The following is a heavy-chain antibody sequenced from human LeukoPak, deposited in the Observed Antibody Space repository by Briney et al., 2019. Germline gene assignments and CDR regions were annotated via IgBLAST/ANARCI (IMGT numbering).Heavy chain of an antibody. CDR1: GFTFSSYS. Sequence: GGSLRLSCAASGFTFSSYSMNWVRQAPGKGLEWVSSISSSSSYIYYADSVKGRFTISRDNAKNSLYLQMNSLRAEDTAVYYCAINQYSSSWYYFDCWGQGTLVTVSS. CDR2: ISSSSSYI. D-gene: IGHD6-13*01. J-gene: IGHJ4*02. CDR3: AINQYSSSWYYFDC. V-gene: IGHV3-21*01.